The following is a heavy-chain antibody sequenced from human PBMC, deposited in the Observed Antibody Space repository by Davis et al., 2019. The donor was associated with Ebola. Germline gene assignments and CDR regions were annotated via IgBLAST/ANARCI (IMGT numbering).Heavy chain of an antibody. D-gene: IGHD1-26*01. CDR2: IYSGGST. Sequence: GESLKISCAASGFTVSSNYMSWVRQAPGKGLEWVSVIYSGGSTYYADSVKGRFTISRHNSKNTLYLQMNSLRAEDTAVYYCARDRGVGATGWFDPWGQGTLVTVSS. CDR1: GFTVSSNY. J-gene: IGHJ5*02. V-gene: IGHV3-53*04. CDR3: ARDRGVGATGWFDP.